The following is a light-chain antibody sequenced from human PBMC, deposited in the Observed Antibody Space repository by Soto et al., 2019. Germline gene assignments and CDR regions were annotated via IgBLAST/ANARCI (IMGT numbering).Light chain of an antibody. CDR3: QKYNSYPWK. CDR1: QSISSW. CDR2: DAS. Sequence: DIQMTQSPSTLSASVLYLVSITFRAGQSISSWLAWYQQKPGKAPKLLIYDASSLQNGVPSRFRGAESGTEFTLTISSLQPDDFAVYYCQKYNSYPWKFGQGTKVDIK. J-gene: IGKJ1*01. V-gene: IGKV1-5*01.